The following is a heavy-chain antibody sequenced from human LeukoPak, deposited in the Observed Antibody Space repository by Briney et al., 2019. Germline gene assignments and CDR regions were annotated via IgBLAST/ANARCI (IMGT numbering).Heavy chain of an antibody. V-gene: IGHV4-59*01. D-gene: IGHD2-2*01. CDR3: ARDSLVDCSSTSCYGGYYYYGMDV. CDR2: IYYSGST. J-gene: IGHJ6*02. CDR1: GGSISSYY. Sequence: KASETLSLTCTVSGGSISSYYWSWIRQPPGKGLEWIGYIYYSGSTNYNPSLKSRVTISVDTSKNQFSLKLSSVTAADTAVYYCARDSLVDCSSTSCYGGYYYYGMDVWGQGTTVTVSS.